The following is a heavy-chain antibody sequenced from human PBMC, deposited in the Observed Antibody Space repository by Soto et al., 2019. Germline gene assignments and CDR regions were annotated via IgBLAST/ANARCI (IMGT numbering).Heavy chain of an antibody. J-gene: IGHJ4*02. CDR3: ARDLTRKITIFGVVTPYYFDY. CDR1: GYTFTSYA. D-gene: IGHD3-3*01. CDR2: INAGNGNT. Sequence: ASVKVSCKASGYTFTSYAMHWVRQAPGQRLEWMGWINAGNGNTKYSQKFQGRVTITRDTSASTGYMELSSLRSEDTAVYYCARDLTRKITIFGVVTPYYFDYWGQGTLVTVSS. V-gene: IGHV1-3*01.